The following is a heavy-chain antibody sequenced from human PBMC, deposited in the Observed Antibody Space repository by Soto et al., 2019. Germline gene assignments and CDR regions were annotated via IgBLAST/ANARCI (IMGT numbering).Heavy chain of an antibody. D-gene: IGHD5-12*01. J-gene: IGHJ4*02. CDR1: GDSITEVS. CDR2: YDPAKGRR. Sequence: VQSGAEVKKPGASVEVSCQVSGDSITEVSMHWVRQSPEKGLEWMGGYDPAKGRRISAQNFKGRLTMTEDTSTDTASMKLISMKTDDTAVYFCATWTPWHYFECWGQGTLVTVSS. CDR3: ATWTPWHYFEC. V-gene: IGHV1-24*01.